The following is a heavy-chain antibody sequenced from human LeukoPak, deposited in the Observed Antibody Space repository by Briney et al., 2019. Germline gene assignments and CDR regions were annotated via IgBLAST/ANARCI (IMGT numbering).Heavy chain of an antibody. CDR2: IKQDGSEK. Sequence: GGSLRLSCAVSGFTFSNYWMSWVRQAPGKGLEWVANIKQDGSEKYYVDSVKGRFTISRDNAKNSLYLQMNSPRAEDTAVYYCARDSYCSGGSCYFLYDYWGQGTLVTVSS. D-gene: IGHD2-15*01. CDR1: GFTFSNYW. J-gene: IGHJ4*02. CDR3: ARDSYCSGGSCYFLYDY. V-gene: IGHV3-7*01.